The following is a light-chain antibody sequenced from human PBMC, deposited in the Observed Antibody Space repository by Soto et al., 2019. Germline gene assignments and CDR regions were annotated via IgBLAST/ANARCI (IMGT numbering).Light chain of an antibody. Sequence: QSALTQPASVSGSPGQSITISCTGTSSDVGGYNYVSWYQQHPGKAPKLMIYDVSNRPSGVSNRFSGSKSGNTASLTSSGLQAEDEGDYYCSSYTSSSLGFYVFGTGTKLTVL. CDR2: DVS. CDR3: SSYTSSSLGFYV. J-gene: IGLJ1*01. CDR1: SSDVGGYNY. V-gene: IGLV2-14*01.